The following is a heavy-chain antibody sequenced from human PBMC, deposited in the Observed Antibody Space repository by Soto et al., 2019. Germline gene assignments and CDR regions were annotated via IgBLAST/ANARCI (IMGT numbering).Heavy chain of an antibody. CDR3: ARDSPTHYGGNSWFDY. CDR2: IYYSGST. CDR1: GGSVSSGSYY. V-gene: IGHV4-61*01. Sequence: QVQLQESGPGLVKPSETLSLTCTVSGGSVSSGSYYWSWIRQPPGKGLEWIGYIYYSGSTNYNPSLKSRVTISVDTSKNQFSLKLSSVTAADTAVYYCARDSPTHYGGNSWFDYWGQGTLVTVSS. D-gene: IGHD2-21*02. J-gene: IGHJ4*02.